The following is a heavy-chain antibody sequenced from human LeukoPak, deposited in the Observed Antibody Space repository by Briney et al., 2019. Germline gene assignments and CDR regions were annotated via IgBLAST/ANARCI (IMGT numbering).Heavy chain of an antibody. V-gene: IGHV1-46*01. J-gene: IGHJ4*02. CDR2: INPSGGST. CDR1: GYTFTSYG. CDR3: ARDFPNYYDSSGYFSLPRYYFDY. Sequence: ASVKVSCKASGYTFTSYGISWVRQAPGQGLEWMGIINPSGGSTSYAQKFQGRVTMTRDTSTSTVYMELSSLRSEDTAVYYCARDFPNYYDSSGYFSLPRYYFDYWGQGTLVTVSS. D-gene: IGHD3-22*01.